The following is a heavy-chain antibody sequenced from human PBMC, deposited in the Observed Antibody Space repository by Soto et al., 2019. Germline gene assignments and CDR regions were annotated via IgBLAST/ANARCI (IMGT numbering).Heavy chain of an antibody. CDR3: AGDNIGDYGSLSY. CDR2: IYHSGST. J-gene: IGHJ4*02. CDR1: GGSISSSNW. Sequence: QVQLQESGPGLVKPSGTLSLTCAVSGGSISSSNWWSWVHQPPGKGLEWIGEIYHSGSTNYNPSLQSRVTISVDKSKNQFSLKMSSVTAADTAVYYCAGDNIGDYGSLSYWGQGTLVTVSS. D-gene: IGHD3-10*01. V-gene: IGHV4-4*02.